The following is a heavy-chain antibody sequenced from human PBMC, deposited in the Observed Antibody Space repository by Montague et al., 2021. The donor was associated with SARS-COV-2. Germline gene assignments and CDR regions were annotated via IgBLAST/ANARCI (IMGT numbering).Heavy chain of an antibody. D-gene: IGHD1-1*01. CDR1: SGSLRNYY. V-gene: IGHV4-34*01. Sequence: SETLSLTCAVTSGSLRNYYWSWIRQPQGKGLEWIGEIRLPGGSNYNSSLKGIVTISLDTSNNQVSLSLNSVTAADTAVYYCAGAGSQRFFEFWGRGTLVTVSS. CDR2: IRLPGGS. J-gene: IGHJ2*01. CDR3: AGAGSQRFFEF.